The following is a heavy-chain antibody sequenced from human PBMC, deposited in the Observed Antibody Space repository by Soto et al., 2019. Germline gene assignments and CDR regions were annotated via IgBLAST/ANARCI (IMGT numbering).Heavy chain of an antibody. V-gene: IGHV4-31*03. D-gene: IGHD1-7*01. CDR3: ARELELRYWFDP. CDR1: GGSISSGGYY. Sequence: SETLSLTCTVSGGSISSGGYYRSWIRQHPGRGLEWIGYIYYSGSTYYNPSLKSRVTISVDTSKNQFSLKLSSVAAADTAVYYCARELELRYWFDPWGQGTLVTVSS. J-gene: IGHJ5*02. CDR2: IYYSGST.